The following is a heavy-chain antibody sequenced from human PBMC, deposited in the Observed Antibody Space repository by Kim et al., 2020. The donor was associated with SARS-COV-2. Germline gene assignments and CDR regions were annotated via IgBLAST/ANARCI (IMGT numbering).Heavy chain of an antibody. CDR1: GYTFTSYA. D-gene: IGHD2-2*01. CDR3: AREGIVVVPAAQGGFDY. Sequence: ASVKVSCKASGYTFTSYAMNWVRQDPGQGLEWMGWINTNTGNPTYAQGFTGRFVFSLDTSVSTAYLQISSLKAEDTAVYYCAREGIVVVPAAQGGFDYWGQGTLVTVSS. J-gene: IGHJ4*02. CDR2: INTNTGNP. V-gene: IGHV7-4-1*02.